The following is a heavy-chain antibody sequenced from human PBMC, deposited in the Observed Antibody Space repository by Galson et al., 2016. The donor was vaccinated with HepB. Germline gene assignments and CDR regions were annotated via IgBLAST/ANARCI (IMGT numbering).Heavy chain of an antibody. Sequence: SETLSLTCTVSGGSVNSTNYYWNWIRQPPGKGLEWIGYIHYSGSTNCSPSLRSRVTLSVDTSKNQFSLKLSSVTAAATAMDYCARISYLWGKLYDYWGQGTLVTVSS. V-gene: IGHV4-61*01. CDR1: GGSVNSTNYY. CDR3: ARISYLWGKLYDY. J-gene: IGHJ4*02. D-gene: IGHD3-16*01. CDR2: IHYSGST.